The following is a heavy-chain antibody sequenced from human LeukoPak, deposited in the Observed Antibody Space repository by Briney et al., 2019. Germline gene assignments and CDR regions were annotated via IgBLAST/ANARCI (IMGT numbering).Heavy chain of an antibody. CDR2: IYSSGST. CDR1: GGPISSYY. D-gene: IGHD3-16*01. V-gene: IGHV4-59*01. CDR3: ARVMSAWYFDS. Sequence: SETLSLTCTVSGGPISSYYWSWIRQPPGKGLEWIGYIYSSGSTNYNPSLKSRVTLSVDTSKNQFSLKLSSVTAADTAVYYCARVMSAWYFDSWGQGILVTVSS. J-gene: IGHJ4*02.